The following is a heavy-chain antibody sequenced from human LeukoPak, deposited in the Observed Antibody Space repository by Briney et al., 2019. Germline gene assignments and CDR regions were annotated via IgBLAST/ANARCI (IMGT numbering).Heavy chain of an antibody. V-gene: IGHV3-23*01. CDR2: ISGSGGST. D-gene: IGHD2-15*01. CDR1: GFTFSNYA. CDR3: AKGSGGTRPHAFDI. Sequence: PGGSLRLSCAVSGFTFSNYAMSWVRQAPGKGLEWVSAISGSGGSTFYADSVKGRFTISRDNSKNTLYLQMNSLRAEDTAVYYCAKGSGGTRPHAFDIWGQGTMVTVSS. J-gene: IGHJ3*02.